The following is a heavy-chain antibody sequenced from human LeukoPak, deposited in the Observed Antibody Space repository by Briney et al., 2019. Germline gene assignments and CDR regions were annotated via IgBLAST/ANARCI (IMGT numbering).Heavy chain of an antibody. CDR2: INSDGSST. J-gene: IGHJ5*02. V-gene: IGHV3-20*04. Sequence: GGSLRLSCAASGFTFSSYGMSWVRQAPGKGLEWVSRINSDGSSTGYADSVKGRFTISRDNAKNSLYLQMNSLRAEDTALYYCARLGTAMWFDPWGQGTLVTVSS. D-gene: IGHD5-18*01. CDR3: ARLGTAMWFDP. CDR1: GFTFSSYG.